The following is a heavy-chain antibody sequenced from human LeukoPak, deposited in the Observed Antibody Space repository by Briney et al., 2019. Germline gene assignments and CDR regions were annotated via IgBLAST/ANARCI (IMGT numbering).Heavy chain of an antibody. CDR3: ARDRVAVVAAFLFDP. Sequence: GGSLRLSCAASGFTFSSYAMHWVRQAPGKGLEWVAVISYDGSNKYYADSVKGRFTISRDNSKNTLYLQMNSLRAEDTAVYYCARDRVAVVAAFLFDPRGQGTLVTVSS. J-gene: IGHJ5*02. CDR1: GFTFSSYA. V-gene: IGHV3-30*04. CDR2: ISYDGSNK. D-gene: IGHD2-15*01.